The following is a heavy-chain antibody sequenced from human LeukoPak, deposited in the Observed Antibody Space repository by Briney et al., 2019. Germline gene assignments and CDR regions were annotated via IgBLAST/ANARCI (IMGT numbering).Heavy chain of an antibody. CDR3: ARSRSGSGSYLAY. J-gene: IGHJ4*02. CDR1: RYTFTGYY. D-gene: IGHD3-10*01. Sequence: ASVKVSCKASRYTFTGYYMHWVRQAPGQGLEWMGWINPNSGGTNYAQKFQGRVTMTRDTSISTAYMELSRLRSDDTAVYYCARSRSGSGSYLAYWGQGTLVTVSS. CDR2: INPNSGGT. V-gene: IGHV1-2*02.